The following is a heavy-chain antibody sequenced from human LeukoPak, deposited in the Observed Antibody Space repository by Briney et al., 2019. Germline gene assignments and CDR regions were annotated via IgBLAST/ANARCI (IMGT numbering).Heavy chain of an antibody. CDR2: INHSGST. Sequence: SETLSLTCAVYGGSFSGYYWSWIRQPPGKGLEWIGEINHSGSTSYNPSLKSRVTISVDTSKNQFSLKLSSVTAADTAVYYCARRGYYYGSGSYYIDAFDIWGQGTMVTVSS. CDR3: ARRGYYYGSGSYYIDAFDI. V-gene: IGHV4-34*01. J-gene: IGHJ3*02. D-gene: IGHD3-10*01. CDR1: GGSFSGYY.